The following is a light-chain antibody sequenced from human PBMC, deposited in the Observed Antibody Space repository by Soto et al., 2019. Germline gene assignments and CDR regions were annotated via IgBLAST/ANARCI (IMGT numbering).Light chain of an antibody. CDR3: QKYNSAPLT. Sequence: DNQMTQSPSSLSASLGDRVTITCRASQGIGVYLAWFQQKPGKVPRLLIYAASALQSGVPSRFSGGGSGTDFTLTINSLQPEDVATYYCQKYNSAPLTFGGGTKVEIK. CDR1: QGIGVY. V-gene: IGKV1-27*01. J-gene: IGKJ4*01. CDR2: AAS.